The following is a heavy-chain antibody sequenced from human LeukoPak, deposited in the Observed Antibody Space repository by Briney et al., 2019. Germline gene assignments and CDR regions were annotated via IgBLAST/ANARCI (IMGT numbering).Heavy chain of an antibody. CDR3: ARKGGDSSDAFDI. CDR2: ISSSSSYI. J-gene: IGHJ3*02. V-gene: IGHV3-21*01. Sequence: GGSLRLSCAASGFTFSSYSMNWVRQAPGKGLEWVSSISSSSSYIYYADSVKGRFTISRDNAKNSLYLQMNSLRAEDTAVYYCARKGGDSSDAFDIWGQGTMVTVSS. CDR1: GFTFSSYS. D-gene: IGHD3-22*01.